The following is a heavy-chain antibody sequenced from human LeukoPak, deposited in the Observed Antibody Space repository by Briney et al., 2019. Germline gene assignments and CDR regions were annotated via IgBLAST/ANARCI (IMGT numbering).Heavy chain of an antibody. CDR2: MSSRGNTI. D-gene: IGHD5-24*01. J-gene: IGHJ4*02. Sequence: GGSLTLTCTASGFTFSEHFRTWIRLAPGKGLECVSYMSSRGNTIYYADSVKGRFTISRDNAKSSLYLQMNNLGAEDTAVYYCARGGRWLQWYYFDYWGQGTVVTVSA. CDR1: GFTFSEHF. CDR3: ARGGRWLQWYYFDY. V-gene: IGHV3-11*01.